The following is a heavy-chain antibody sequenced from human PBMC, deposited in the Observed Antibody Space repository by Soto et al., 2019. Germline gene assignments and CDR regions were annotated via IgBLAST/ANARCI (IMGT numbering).Heavy chain of an antibody. J-gene: IGHJ6*02. V-gene: IGHV1-18*01. CDR2: ISAYNGNT. Sequence: GASVKVSCKASGDSFTSYGISWVRQAPGQGLEWMGWISAYNGNTNYAQKLQGRVTMTTDTSTSTAYMELRSLRSDDTAVYYCARDRLGGAERLRYFDWFYYYYGMDVWGQGTTVTVSS. CDR3: ARDRLGGAERLRYFDWFYYYYGMDV. D-gene: IGHD3-9*01. CDR1: GDSFTSYG.